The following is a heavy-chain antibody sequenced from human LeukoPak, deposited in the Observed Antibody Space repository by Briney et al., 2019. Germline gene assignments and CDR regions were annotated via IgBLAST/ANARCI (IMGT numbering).Heavy chain of an antibody. CDR2: ISGSGGTT. Sequence: GGALRLSCAASGFTFSNSAMSWVRQAPGKGLEWVSGISGSGGTTHYADSVKGRFTISRDNSKNTLYLQMNSLRSEDTAVYYCARVGYYGSGRTIDYWGQGPLVTVSS. D-gene: IGHD3-10*01. J-gene: IGHJ4*02. CDR1: GFTFSNSA. CDR3: ARVGYYGSGRTIDY. V-gene: IGHV3-23*01.